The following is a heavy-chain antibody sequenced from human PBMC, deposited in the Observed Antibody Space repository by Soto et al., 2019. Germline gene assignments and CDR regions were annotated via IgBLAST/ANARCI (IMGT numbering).Heavy chain of an antibody. CDR2: ISAYNGNT. CDR3: VRAPYDSSGYYSDAFDI. CDR1: GYTFTSYD. Sequence: ASVKVSCKASGYTFTSYDISWGRQAPGQGLERMGWISAYNGNTNYAQKLQGRVTMTTDTFTSTAYMELRSLRSDDTAVYSCVRAPYDSSGYYSDAFDIWGQGTMVTVSS. D-gene: IGHD3-22*01. V-gene: IGHV1-18*04. J-gene: IGHJ3*02.